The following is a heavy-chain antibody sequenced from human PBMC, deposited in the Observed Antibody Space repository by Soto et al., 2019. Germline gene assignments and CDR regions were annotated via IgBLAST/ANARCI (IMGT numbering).Heavy chain of an antibody. D-gene: IGHD1-1*01. CDR1: DGSISSYY. Sequence: PSETLSLTCTVSDGSISSYYWGWIRQPPGKGLEWIGYIFYTGSTNYNPSLKSRVTISVDTSKNQFSLKLSSVTAADTAVYYCARHYPIENNWNYFDYWGQGTLVTVSS. J-gene: IGHJ4*02. V-gene: IGHV4-59*08. CDR3: ARHYPIENNWNYFDY. CDR2: IFYTGST.